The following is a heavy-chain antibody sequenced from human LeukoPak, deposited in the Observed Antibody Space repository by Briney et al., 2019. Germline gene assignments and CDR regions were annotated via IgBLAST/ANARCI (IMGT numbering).Heavy chain of an antibody. Sequence: GASVKVSCKASGYTFTSYAMHWVRQAPGQRLEWMGWINAGNGNTKYSQKFQGRVTITRDTSASTAYMELSSLRSEDTAVYYCARGDCSSTSCFFLRAIVPTFQHWGQGTLVTVSS. CDR1: GYTFTSYA. D-gene: IGHD2-2*01. J-gene: IGHJ1*01. CDR2: INAGNGNT. CDR3: ARGDCSSTSCFFLRAIVPTFQH. V-gene: IGHV1-3*01.